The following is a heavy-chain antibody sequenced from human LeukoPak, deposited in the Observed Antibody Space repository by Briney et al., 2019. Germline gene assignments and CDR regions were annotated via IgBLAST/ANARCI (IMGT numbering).Heavy chain of an antibody. CDR2: VIPIFGTA. D-gene: IGHD2-15*01. J-gene: IGHJ4*02. CDR1: GGTFSSYA. V-gene: IGHV1-69*13. CDR3: ARGSALLALSFDY. Sequence: SVKVSCKASGGTFSSYAVSWVRQAPGQGLEWMGGVIPIFGTANYAQKFQGRVTITADESTSTAYMELSSLRSEDTAVYYCARGSALLALSFDYWGQGTLVTVSS.